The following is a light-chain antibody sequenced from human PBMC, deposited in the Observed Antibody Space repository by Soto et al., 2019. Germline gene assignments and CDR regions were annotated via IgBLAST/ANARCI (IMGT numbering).Light chain of an antibody. CDR3: CSYAGSSTLGV. V-gene: IGLV2-23*03. CDR1: SSDVGSYNL. Sequence: QSALTQPASVSGSPGQSITISCTGTSSDVGSYNLVSWYQQHPRKAPKLLIYEGSKLPSGVSNRFSGSKSGNTASLTISGLQAEDEADYYCCSYAGSSTLGVFGGGTKLTVL. CDR2: EGS. J-gene: IGLJ2*01.